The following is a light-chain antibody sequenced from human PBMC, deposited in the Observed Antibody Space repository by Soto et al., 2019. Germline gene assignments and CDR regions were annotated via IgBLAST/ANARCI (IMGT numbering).Light chain of an antibody. CDR3: QQSHTTPLP. CDR1: QTVLYGSNNNNY. CDR2: WAS. V-gene: IGKV4-1*01. Sequence: DIVMTQSPDSLAVSLGERATIHCKSSQTVLYGSNNNNYLAWYQQKPGQPPKLLIYWASTRESGVPDRFSGSGSGTDFTLTISRLQAEDVAVYYCQQSHTTPLPFGGGTKVEI. J-gene: IGKJ4*01.